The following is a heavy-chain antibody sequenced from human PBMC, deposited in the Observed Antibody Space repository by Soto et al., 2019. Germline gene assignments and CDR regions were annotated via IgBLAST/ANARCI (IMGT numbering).Heavy chain of an antibody. Sequence: SETLSLACTVSGGSISSGGYYWSWIRQHPGKGLEWIGYIYYSGSTYYNPSLKSRVTISVDTSKNQFSLKLSSVTAADTAVYYCARGAIVVVVAATRHWFAPWGQGTLDTVSS. V-gene: IGHV4-31*03. D-gene: IGHD2-15*01. CDR1: GGSISSGGYY. CDR2: IYYSGST. CDR3: ARGAIVVVVAATRHWFAP. J-gene: IGHJ5*02.